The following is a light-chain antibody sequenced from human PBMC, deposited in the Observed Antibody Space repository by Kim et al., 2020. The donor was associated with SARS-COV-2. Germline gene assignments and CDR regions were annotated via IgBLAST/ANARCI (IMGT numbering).Light chain of an antibody. CDR3: SSYTSSSTLV. Sequence: GPSITISCTGTSSDVGGYNYVSWYQQHPGKVPKLMIYDVSSRPSGVSNRFSGSKSGNTASLTISGLQTEDEADYYCSSYTSSSTLVFGAGSKLTVL. J-gene: IGLJ2*01. V-gene: IGLV2-14*03. CDR2: DVS. CDR1: SSDVGGYNY.